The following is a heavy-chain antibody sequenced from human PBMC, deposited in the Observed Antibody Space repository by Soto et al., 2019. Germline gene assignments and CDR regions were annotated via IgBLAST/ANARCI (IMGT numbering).Heavy chain of an antibody. D-gene: IGHD3-10*01. J-gene: IGHJ6*02. Sequence: VSGPTLVNPTETLTLTCTVSGFSLSNARMGVSWIRQPPGKALEWLAHIFSNDEKSYSTSLKSRLTISKDTSKSQVVLTMTNMDPVGTATYYCARIGGSGSYYFSRYYYGMDVWGQGTTVTVSS. V-gene: IGHV2-26*01. CDR3: ARIGGSGSYYFSRYYYGMDV. CDR1: GFSLSNARMG. CDR2: IFSNDEK.